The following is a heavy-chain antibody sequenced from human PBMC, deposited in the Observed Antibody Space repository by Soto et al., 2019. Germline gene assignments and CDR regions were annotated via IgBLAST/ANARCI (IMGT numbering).Heavy chain of an antibody. Sequence: QVQLVESGGGLVKPGGSLRLSCATSGFIFSDYYMHWIRQAPGKGLEWISYISGNGRIIQYADSAKGRFTISRDNAQNSLYLQMNSLRAEDTALYFCARDFDADSRTYFDYWGQGTLVTVSS. CDR2: ISGNGRII. D-gene: IGHD4-17*01. CDR1: GFIFSDYY. J-gene: IGHJ4*02. CDR3: ARDFDADSRTYFDY. V-gene: IGHV3-11*01.